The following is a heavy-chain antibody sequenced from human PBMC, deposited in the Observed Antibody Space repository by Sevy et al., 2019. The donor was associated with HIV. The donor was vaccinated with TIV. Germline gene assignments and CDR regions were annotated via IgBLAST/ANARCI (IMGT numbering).Heavy chain of an antibody. CDR3: VRERPAVTNEAASFDY. CDR1: GYTFTTD. CDR2: INPRGGRT. D-gene: IGHD4-17*01. Sequence: ASVKVSCKASGYTFTTDIHWVRQAPGQGLEWMGNINPRGGRTSYAQKFYGRVTMTRDTSTYTVYMELSSLRSEDTAVYYCVRERPAVTNEAASFDYWGQGTLVTVSS. J-gene: IGHJ4*02. V-gene: IGHV1-46*03.